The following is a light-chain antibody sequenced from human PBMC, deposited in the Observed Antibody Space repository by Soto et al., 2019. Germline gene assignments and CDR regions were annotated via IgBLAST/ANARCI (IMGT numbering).Light chain of an antibody. CDR2: LAS. Sequence: EIVMTQSPATLSVSPGERATLSCRASQSVSSNLAWYQQKPGQAPRLLIYLASTRATTIPARFNGSGSGTEFTLTISSLQSEDFAVYYCQQYKNWPQTFGQGTKVEIK. J-gene: IGKJ1*01. CDR3: QQYKNWPQT. V-gene: IGKV3-15*01. CDR1: QSVSSN.